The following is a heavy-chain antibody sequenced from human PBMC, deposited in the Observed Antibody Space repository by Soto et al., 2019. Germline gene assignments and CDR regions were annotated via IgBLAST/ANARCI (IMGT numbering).Heavy chain of an antibody. J-gene: IGHJ6*02. CDR2: VGWNGGDI. V-gene: IGHV3-9*01. D-gene: IGHD2-2*01. CDR1: GFTLDDYT. CDR3: AKERAVVVPVSTSYFHYYGLDV. Sequence: VQLVESGGGLVQPGGSLRLSCAVSGFTLDDYTMHWVRQAPGKGLEWVSGVGWNGGDIVYADSVKGRFTVSRDNTRNSLYLEVNSLTTEDTAIHFCAKERAVVVPVSTSYFHYYGLDVWGQGTTVTVS.